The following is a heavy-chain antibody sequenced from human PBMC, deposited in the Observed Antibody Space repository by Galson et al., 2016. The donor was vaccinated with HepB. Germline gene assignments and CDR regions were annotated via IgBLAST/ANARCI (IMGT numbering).Heavy chain of an antibody. CDR3: ATIAGATTY. Sequence: SVKVSCKASGYTFTSYIMHWVRQAPGQRLEWMGWINAGNGNTKYSQKFQARVTNTRDTSASTAYMELSSLRSEDTAAFYCATIAGATTYWGQGTLVTVSS. CDR2: INAGNGNT. CDR1: GYTFTSYI. V-gene: IGHV1-3*01. J-gene: IGHJ4*02. D-gene: IGHD1-26*01.